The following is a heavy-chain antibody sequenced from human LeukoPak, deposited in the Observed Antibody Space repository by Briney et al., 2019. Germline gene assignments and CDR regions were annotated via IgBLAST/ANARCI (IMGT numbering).Heavy chain of an antibody. CDR1: GFTFTSSA. CDR2: IVVGSGNT. J-gene: IGHJ3*02. Sequence: SVKVSCKASGFTFTSSAVQWVRQARGQRLEWIGWIVVGSGNTNYAQKFQERVTITRDMSTSTAYMELSSLRSEDTAVYYCAADRMVYGGFAFDIWGQGTMVTVSS. CDR3: AADRMVYGGFAFDI. V-gene: IGHV1-58*01. D-gene: IGHD2-8*01.